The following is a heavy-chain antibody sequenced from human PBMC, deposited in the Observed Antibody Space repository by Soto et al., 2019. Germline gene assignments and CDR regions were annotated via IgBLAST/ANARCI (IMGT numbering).Heavy chain of an antibody. CDR1: GYMYTSYD. CDR2: MNPNNGKT. Sequence: QVQLVQSGAEVMKPGASVKVTCRASGYMYTSYDINWVRQAAGQGLEWLGRMNPNNGKTDNAQKFQSRLTMTMETPISTVDMELSSLTSEDTAVYYCAKDFGGLYNWFDPWGQGTLVTVSS. D-gene: IGHD3-16*01. V-gene: IGHV1-8*01. J-gene: IGHJ5*02. CDR3: AKDFGGLYNWFDP.